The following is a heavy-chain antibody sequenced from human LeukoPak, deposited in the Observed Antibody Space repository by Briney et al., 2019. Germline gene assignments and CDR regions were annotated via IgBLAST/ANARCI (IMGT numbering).Heavy chain of an antibody. CDR2: ISFDGSNK. D-gene: IGHD4-23*01. J-gene: IGHJ4*02. Sequence: GGSLRLSCAASGFTFSSYTIHWVRQAPGKGLERVAVISFDGSNKYYADSVKGRFSISRDNSKNTLYLQMNSLGAEDTAVYYCARGGNPRDGPDYWGQGTMVTVSS. CDR1: GFTFSSYT. CDR3: ARGGNPRDGPDY. V-gene: IGHV3-30-3*01.